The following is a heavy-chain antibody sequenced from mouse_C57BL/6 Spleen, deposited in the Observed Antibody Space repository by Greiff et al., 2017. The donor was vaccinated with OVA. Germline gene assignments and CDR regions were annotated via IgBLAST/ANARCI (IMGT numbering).Heavy chain of an antibody. J-gene: IGHJ1*03. Sequence: VQLMESGPGLVQPSQSLSITCTVSGFSLTSYGVHWVRQSPGKGLEWLGVIWSGGSTDYNAAFISRLSISKDNSKSQVFFKMNSLQADDTAIYYCARNGGPLITTVVAPYWYFDVWGTGTTVTVSS. D-gene: IGHD1-1*01. CDR1: GFSLTSYG. CDR2: IWSGGST. CDR3: ARNGGPLITTVVAPYWYFDV. V-gene: IGHV2-2*01.